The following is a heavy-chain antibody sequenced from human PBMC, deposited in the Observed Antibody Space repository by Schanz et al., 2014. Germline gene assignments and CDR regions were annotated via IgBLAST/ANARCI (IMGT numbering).Heavy chain of an antibody. CDR1: GGSISTSSRY. D-gene: IGHD3-3*01. J-gene: IGHJ4*02. V-gene: IGHV4-39*01. CDR3: VRHGNYEFWHGPTPQFEN. CDR2: LYYTGKT. Sequence: QLHLQESGPGLAKPSETLSLICSVSGGSISTSSRYWGWIRQSPGKGLEWLGSLYYTGKTHYNPSLKSQVTISLDTPKNHFSLTLTSVTAADTAVYYCVRHGNYEFWHGPTPQFENWGQGTLVTVS.